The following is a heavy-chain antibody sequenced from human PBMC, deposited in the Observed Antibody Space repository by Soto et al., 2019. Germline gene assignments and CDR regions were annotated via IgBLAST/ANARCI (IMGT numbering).Heavy chain of an antibody. D-gene: IGHD1-20*01. CDR1: GASISDYY. CDR2: FYSSART. V-gene: IGHV4-59*01. J-gene: IGHJ4*02. CDR3: ARWSRITPQHDV. Sequence: PSETLSLTCTVSGASISDYYWSWIRQSPGKGLDWIGYFYSSARTDYNPSLKSRVTISVDTSKNQFSLELNSLTAADTAVYYCARWSRITPQHDVWGRGALVTVAS.